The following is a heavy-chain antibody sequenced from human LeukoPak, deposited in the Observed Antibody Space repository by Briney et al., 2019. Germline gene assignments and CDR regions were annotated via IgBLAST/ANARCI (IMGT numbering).Heavy chain of an antibody. J-gene: IGHJ4*02. V-gene: IGHV3-48*02. Sequence: PGGSLRLSCAASGFTFSSYSMNWVRQAPGKGLEWISYISGSGSVSYYEDSVKGRFTISRDNAKNSLYLQMNSLRDEDTALYYCARDKDVYFDYWGQGTLVTVSS. CDR2: ISGSGSVS. CDR1: GFTFSSYS. CDR3: ARDKDVYFDY.